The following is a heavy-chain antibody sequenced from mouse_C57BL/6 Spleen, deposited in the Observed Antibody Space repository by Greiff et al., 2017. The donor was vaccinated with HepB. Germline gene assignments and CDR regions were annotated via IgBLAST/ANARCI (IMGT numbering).Heavy chain of an antibody. CDR2: ISSGGSYT. V-gene: IGHV5-6*01. CDR3: ARHGDYDDPWFAY. J-gene: IGHJ3*01. CDR1: GFTFSSYG. D-gene: IGHD2-13*01. Sequence: EVKLMESGGDLVKPGGSLKLSCAASGFTFSSYGMSWVRQTPDKRLEWVATISSGGSYTYYPDSVKGRFTISRDNAKNTLYLQMSSLKSEDTAMYYCARHGDYDDPWFAYWGQGTLVTVSA.